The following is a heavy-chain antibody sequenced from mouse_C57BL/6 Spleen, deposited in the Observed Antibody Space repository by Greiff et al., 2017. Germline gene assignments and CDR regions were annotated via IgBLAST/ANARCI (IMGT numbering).Heavy chain of an antibody. CDR3: ARGGDYYGSSVRYAMDY. D-gene: IGHD1-1*01. V-gene: IGHV1-59*01. Sequence: QVQLKQPGAELVRPGTSVKLSCKASGYTFTSYWMHWVKQRPGQGLEWIGVIDPSDSYTNYNQKFKGKATLTVDTSSSTAYMQLSSLTSEDSAVYYCARGGDYYGSSVRYAMDYWGQGTSVTVSS. J-gene: IGHJ4*01. CDR2: IDPSDSYT. CDR1: GYTFTSYW.